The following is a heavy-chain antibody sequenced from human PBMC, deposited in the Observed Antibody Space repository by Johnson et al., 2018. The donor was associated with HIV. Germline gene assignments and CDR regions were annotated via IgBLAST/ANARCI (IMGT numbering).Heavy chain of an antibody. J-gene: IGHJ3*02. V-gene: IGHV3-23*01. Sequence: EVLLLESGGGLVQPGGSLRLSCAASGFAFSSYAVTWVRQTSGKGLEWVSAISGSGGSTNYADSVKGRFTISRDNSKNTRYLQMNRRGAEYTAVYYCARDAGQWLDDAFDIWGLGTMVTVSS. CDR1: GFAFSSYA. CDR3: ARDAGQWLDDAFDI. CDR2: ISGSGGST. D-gene: IGHD6-19*01.